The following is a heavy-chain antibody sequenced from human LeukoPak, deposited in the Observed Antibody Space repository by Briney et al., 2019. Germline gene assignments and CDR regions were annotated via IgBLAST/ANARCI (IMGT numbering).Heavy chain of an antibody. CDR1: GGSFSGDY. CDR3: ARDSSTVTTRHFDY. D-gene: IGHD4-17*01. Sequence: SETLSLTCAVYGGSFSGDYWSWIRQPPGKGLEWIGEINHSGSTYYNPSLKSRVTISVDTSKNQFSLKLNTVTAADTAVYYCARDSSTVTTRHFDYWGQGTLVTVSS. J-gene: IGHJ4*02. V-gene: IGHV4-34*01. CDR2: INHSGST.